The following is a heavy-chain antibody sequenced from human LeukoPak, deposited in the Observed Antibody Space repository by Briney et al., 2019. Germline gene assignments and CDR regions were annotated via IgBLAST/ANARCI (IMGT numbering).Heavy chain of an antibody. Sequence: GGSLRLSCVASGFTFNNYAMSWVRQAPGKGLEWVSAISGSGGSTYYADSVKGRFTISRDNSKNTLYLQMNSLRAEDTAVYYCAKDLIAVAGEFDYWGQGTLVTVSS. V-gene: IGHV3-23*01. D-gene: IGHD6-19*01. J-gene: IGHJ4*02. CDR2: ISGSGGST. CDR1: GFTFNNYA. CDR3: AKDLIAVAGEFDY.